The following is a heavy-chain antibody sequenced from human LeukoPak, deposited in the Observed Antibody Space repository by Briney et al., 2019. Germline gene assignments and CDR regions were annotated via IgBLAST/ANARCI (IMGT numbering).Heavy chain of an antibody. D-gene: IGHD3-10*01. V-gene: IGHV4-39*07. Sequence: SETLSLTCTVSGVSISSSNSYWGWIRQPPGKGLEWIGSIYYSGNTYYNASLKSQVSISIDTSKNQFSLKLSSVTAADTAVYYCARDYYGSGRYAAFDIWGQGTMVTVSS. CDR3: ARDYYGSGRYAAFDI. CDR1: GVSISSSNSY. CDR2: IYYSGNT. J-gene: IGHJ3*02.